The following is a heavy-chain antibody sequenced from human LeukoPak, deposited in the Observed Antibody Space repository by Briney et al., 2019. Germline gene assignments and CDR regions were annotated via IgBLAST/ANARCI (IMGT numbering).Heavy chain of an antibody. V-gene: IGHV4-4*02. Sequence: PSETLSLTCAVSGVSISSNNWWRWGRQPPGEGLGWIGEIYHSGSTNYNPSLKSRVTISVDKSKNQFSLKLSSVTAADTAVYYCARGLASMVRGVIVDDYWGQGTLVTVSS. D-gene: IGHD3-10*01. CDR2: IYHSGST. J-gene: IGHJ4*02. CDR3: ARGLASMVRGVIVDDY. CDR1: GVSISSNNW.